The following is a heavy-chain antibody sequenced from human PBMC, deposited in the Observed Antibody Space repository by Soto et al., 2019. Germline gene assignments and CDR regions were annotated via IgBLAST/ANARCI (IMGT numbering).Heavy chain of an antibody. J-gene: IGHJ4*02. V-gene: IGHV3-30-3*01. CDR1: GFTFSSYA. D-gene: IGHD4-17*01. Sequence: QVQLVESGGGVVQPGRSLRLSCAASGFTFSSYAMHWVRQAPGKGLEWVAVISYDGSNKYYADSVKGRFTISRDNSKNTLYLPMNSLRAEDTAVYYCARESTVTSFDYWGQGTLFTVSS. CDR2: ISYDGSNK. CDR3: ARESTVTSFDY.